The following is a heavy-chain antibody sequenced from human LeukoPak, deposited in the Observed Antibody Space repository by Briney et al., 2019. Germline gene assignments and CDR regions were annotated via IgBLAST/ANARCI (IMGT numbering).Heavy chain of an antibody. V-gene: IGHV4-39*07. CDR1: GGSISSSSYY. J-gene: IGHJ5*02. CDR2: IYYSGST. Sequence: PSETLSLTCTVSGGSISSSSYYWGWIRQPPGKGLEWIGSIYYSGSTYYNPSLKSRVTISVDTSKDQFSLKLSSVTAADTAVYYCARLGGDPFDPWGQGTLVTVSS. D-gene: IGHD2-21*01. CDR3: ARLGGDPFDP.